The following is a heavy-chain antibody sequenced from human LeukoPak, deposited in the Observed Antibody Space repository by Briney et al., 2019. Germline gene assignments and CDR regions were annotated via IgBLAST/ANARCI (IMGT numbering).Heavy chain of an antibody. CDR2: ISAYNGNT. CDR3: ARVSGRYCSSTSCYRYFDY. J-gene: IGHJ4*02. CDR1: GYTFTSYG. V-gene: IGHV1-18*01. Sequence: ASVKVSCKASGYTFTSYGISWVRQAPGQGLEWMGWISAYNGNTNYAQKLQGRVTMTTDTSTSTAYMELRSLRSDDTAVYYCARVSGRYCSSTSCYRYFDYWGQGTLVTVSS. D-gene: IGHD2-2*01.